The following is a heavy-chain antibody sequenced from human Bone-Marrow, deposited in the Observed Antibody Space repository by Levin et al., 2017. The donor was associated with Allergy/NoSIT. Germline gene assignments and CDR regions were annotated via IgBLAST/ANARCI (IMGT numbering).Heavy chain of an antibody. CDR1: GFTFSSYG. J-gene: IGHJ3*02. Sequence: GGSLRLSCAASGFTFSSYGMHWVRQAPGKGLEWVAVISYDGSNKYYADSVKGRFTISRDNSKNTLYLQMNSLRAEDTAVYYCAKEGMVQGVITHPNTSRNDAFDIWGQGTMVTVSS. CDR2: ISYDGSNK. CDR3: AKEGMVQGVITHPNTSRNDAFDI. V-gene: IGHV3-30*18. D-gene: IGHD3-10*01.